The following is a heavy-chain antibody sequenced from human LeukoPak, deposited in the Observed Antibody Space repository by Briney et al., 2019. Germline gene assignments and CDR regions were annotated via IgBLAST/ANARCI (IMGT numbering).Heavy chain of an antibody. D-gene: IGHD3-22*01. Sequence: ASVKVSCKASGGTFSSYAISWVRQAPGQGLEWMGGIIPIFGTANYAQKFQGRVTITTDESTSTAYIELSSLRSEDTAVYYCARGVGWYDSSGYYSSALADIWFDPWGQGTLVTVSS. CDR2: IIPIFGTA. J-gene: IGHJ5*02. CDR1: GGTFSSYA. CDR3: ARGVGWYDSSGYYSSALADIWFDP. V-gene: IGHV1-69*05.